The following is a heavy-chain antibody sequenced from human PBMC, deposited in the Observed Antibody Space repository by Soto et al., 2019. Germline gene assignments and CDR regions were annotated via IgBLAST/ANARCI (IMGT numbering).Heavy chain of an antibody. V-gene: IGHV1-69*02. CDR1: GGTFSSYT. CDR2: IIPILGIA. J-gene: IGHJ4*02. Sequence: QVQLVQSGAEVKKPGSSVKVSCKASGGTFSSYTISWVRQAPGQGLEWMGRIIPILGIANYAQKFQGRVTITADKSTSTAYMELSSLRSEDTAVYYCAGVEGSSSCHAWGQGTLVTVSS. D-gene: IGHD6-13*01. CDR3: AGVEGSSSCHA.